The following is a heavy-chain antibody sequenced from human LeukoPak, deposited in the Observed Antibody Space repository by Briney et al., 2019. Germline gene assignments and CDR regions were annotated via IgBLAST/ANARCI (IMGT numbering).Heavy chain of an antibody. V-gene: IGHV4-59*05. CDR2: IHYSGST. CDR1: GGSISCYY. J-gene: IGHJ2*01. D-gene: IGHD6-19*01. Sequence: SETLSLTCTVSGGSISCYYWSWIRQPPGKGLEWIGSIHYSGSTYYNPSLKSRVTISVDTSRNQFSLMLSSVTAADTAVYYCARRGIALTGSWNWYFDLWGRGTLVTVSS. CDR3: ARRGIALTGSWNWYFDL.